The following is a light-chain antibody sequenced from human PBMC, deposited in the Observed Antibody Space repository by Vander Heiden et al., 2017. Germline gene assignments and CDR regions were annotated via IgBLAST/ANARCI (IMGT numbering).Light chain of an antibody. CDR1: TSNIGSNT. CDR3: ATWDDSLNGVV. CDR2: SNN. J-gene: IGLJ2*01. V-gene: IGLV1-44*01. Sequence: QSVLTQPPSASGTPGPRVTITCSGSTSNIGSNTVNWYQQLPGTAPKLLIYSNNQRPSGLPDRFSGSKSGTSASLAISGLQSEDEADYYCATWDDSLNGVVFGGGTKLTVL.